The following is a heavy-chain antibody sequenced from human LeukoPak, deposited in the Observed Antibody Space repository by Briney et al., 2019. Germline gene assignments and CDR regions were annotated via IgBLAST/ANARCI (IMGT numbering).Heavy chain of an antibody. CDR2: ISSSENYV. CDR1: GVTLSSYS. J-gene: IGHJ3*02. D-gene: IGHD5-12*01. V-gene: IGHV3-21*01. Sequence: PGGSLRLSCAACGVTLSSYSMNWVPDAPGKGLEGGSSISSSENYVHYAHSVKGRFTISRDNAKNSLYLQINSLRAEDTAVYYWARTIKRATIVPTRSPTKGAFDIWGQGTMVTVSS. CDR3: ARTIKRATIVPTRSPTKGAFDI.